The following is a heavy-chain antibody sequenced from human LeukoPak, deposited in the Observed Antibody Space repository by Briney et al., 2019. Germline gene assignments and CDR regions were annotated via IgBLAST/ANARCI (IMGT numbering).Heavy chain of an antibody. V-gene: IGHV4-39*07. CDR2: IYYSGRT. J-gene: IGHJ4*02. Sequence: SETLSLTCTVTGGSISSSSYYWGWIRQPPGKGLEWIGSIYYSGRTYYNPSLKSRVTISVDTSKNQFSLKLSSVTAADTAVYYCATKGNSGYDWGDPFDYWGQGTLVTVSS. CDR3: ATKGNSGYDWGDPFDY. D-gene: IGHD5-12*01. CDR1: GGSISSSSYY.